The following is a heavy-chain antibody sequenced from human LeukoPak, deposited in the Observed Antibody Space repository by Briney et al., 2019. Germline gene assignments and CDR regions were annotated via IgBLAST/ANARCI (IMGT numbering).Heavy chain of an antibody. J-gene: IGHJ4*02. V-gene: IGHV4-59*11. D-gene: IGHD3-10*01. CDR3: ARAPGYYGSGSYYYFDY. Sequence: SETLSLNCTVSGGSISSHYWSWLRQPPGKGLEWIGYIYYSGSTNYNPSLKSRVTISVDTSKNRFSLKLSSVTAADTAVYYCARAPGYYGSGSYYYFDYWGQGTLVTVSS. CDR2: IYYSGST. CDR1: GGSISSHY.